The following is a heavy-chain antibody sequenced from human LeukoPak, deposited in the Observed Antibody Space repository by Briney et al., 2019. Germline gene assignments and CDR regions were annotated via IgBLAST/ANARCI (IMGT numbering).Heavy chain of an antibody. D-gene: IGHD5-12*01. CDR1: SGSISPYY. V-gene: IGHV4-59*12. CDR3: ARDGYSGYDQHDAFDI. Sequence: PSETLSLTCTVSSGSISPYYWSWIRQSPGKGLEWIAYIYYSGNTNYNPSLKSRVTISVDTSKNQFSLKLSSVTAADTAVYYCARDGYSGYDQHDAFDIWGQGTMVTVSS. J-gene: IGHJ3*02. CDR2: IYYSGNT.